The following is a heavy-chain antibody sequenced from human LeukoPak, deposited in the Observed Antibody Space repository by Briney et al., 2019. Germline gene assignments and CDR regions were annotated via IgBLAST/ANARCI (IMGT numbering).Heavy chain of an antibody. CDR1: GFTFSSYA. CDR3: AKSRLMYYYDSSDY. Sequence: GGSLRLSCAASGFTFSSYAMSWVRQAPRKGLEWVSAISGSGGSTYYADSVKGRFTISRDNSKNTLYLQMNSLRAEDTAVYYCAKSRLMYYYDSSDYWGQGTLVTVSS. J-gene: IGHJ4*02. CDR2: ISGSGGST. V-gene: IGHV3-23*01. D-gene: IGHD3-22*01.